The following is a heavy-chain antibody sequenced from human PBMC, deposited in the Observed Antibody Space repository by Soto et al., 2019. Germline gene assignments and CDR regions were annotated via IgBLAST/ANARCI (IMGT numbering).Heavy chain of an antibody. CDR2: IYPHDSET. J-gene: IGHJ6*02. CDR1: SYGYTFNTYW. CDR3: ARHFGFYSSRSGDYYYAMDV. D-gene: IGHD2-2*03. Sequence: GESLKISCKGSSYGYTFNTYWIAWLRQMPGKGLEWMGIIYPHDSETRYNPSFQGHVTISADKSVTTAYLQWSSLKASDTAIYYCARHFGFYSSRSGDYYYAMDVWGQGTTVTVSS. V-gene: IGHV5-51*01.